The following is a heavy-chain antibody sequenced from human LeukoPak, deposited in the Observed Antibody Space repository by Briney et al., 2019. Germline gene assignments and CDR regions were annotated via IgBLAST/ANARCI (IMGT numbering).Heavy chain of an antibody. Sequence: SETLSLTCTVSGGSISSSSYYWGWIRQPPGKGLEWIGSIYYSGSTYYNPSLKSRVTISVDTSKNQFSLKLSSVTAADTAVYYCARFWPDDPWGQGTLVTVSS. V-gene: IGHV4-39*01. CDR2: IYYSGST. CDR1: GGSISSSSYY. CDR3: ARFWPDDP. D-gene: IGHD3-3*01. J-gene: IGHJ5*02.